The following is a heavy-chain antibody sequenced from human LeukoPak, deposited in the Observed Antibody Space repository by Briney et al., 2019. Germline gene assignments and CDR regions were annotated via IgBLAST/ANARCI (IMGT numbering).Heavy chain of an antibody. CDR3: ARVGKFRGLLKIYP. Sequence: PGGSLRLSCEASGFTFSSYGMHWVRQAPGKGLECGGVIWYDGSNTVYGDSVKGRFNISRDNSKNTLYLQMSSLRVEDTAVYYCARVGKFRGLLKIYPWGEGSLVTVSS. J-gene: IGHJ5*02. CDR2: IWYDGSNT. D-gene: IGHD3-10*01. CDR1: GFTFSSYG. V-gene: IGHV3-33*01.